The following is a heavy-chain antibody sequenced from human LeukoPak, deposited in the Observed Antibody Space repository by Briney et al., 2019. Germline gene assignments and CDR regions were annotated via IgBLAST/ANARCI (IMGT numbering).Heavy chain of an antibody. D-gene: IGHD5-12*01. V-gene: IGHV1-2*02. J-gene: IGHJ4*02. CDR1: GYTFIGYY. CDR3: TRAYTGFEAFDY. CDR2: MNPNSGGT. Sequence: ASVKVSCKASGYTFIGYYLHWVRQAPGQGLEWMGWMNPNSGGTNYAQRFQVRVTMTRDTSISTAYMELSRLRSDDTAVYYCTRAYTGFEAFDYWGQGTLVTVSS.